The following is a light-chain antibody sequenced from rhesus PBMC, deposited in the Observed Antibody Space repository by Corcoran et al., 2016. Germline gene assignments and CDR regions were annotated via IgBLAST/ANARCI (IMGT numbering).Light chain of an antibody. CDR3: MQALEFPLT. CDR1: QSLPLSGGEIY. J-gene: IGKJ4*01. CDR2: EVS. V-gene: IGKV2-104*02. Sequence: DIVMTQTPLSLPVRPGEPASISCRSSQSLPLSGGEIYLYWYLQKPGQSPQLLSYEVSNRASGVPDRFRGRGSDTDFTRKISRVEAEDVGVYYCMQALEFPLTFGGGTKVEIK.